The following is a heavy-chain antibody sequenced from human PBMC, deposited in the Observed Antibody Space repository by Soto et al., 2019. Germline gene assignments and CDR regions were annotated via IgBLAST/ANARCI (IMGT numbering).Heavy chain of an antibody. V-gene: IGHV1-69*01. CDR1: GGTFSSYA. CDR2: IIPIFGTA. J-gene: IGHJ4*02. CDR3: AREGDYGSGSYYKVYFDY. D-gene: IGHD3-10*01. Sequence: QVQLVQSGAEVKKPGSSVKVSCKASGGTFSSYAISWVRQAPAQGLEWMGGIIPIFGTANYAQKFQGRVTITADESTSTAYMELSSLRSEDTAVYYCAREGDYGSGSYYKVYFDYWGQGTLVTVSS.